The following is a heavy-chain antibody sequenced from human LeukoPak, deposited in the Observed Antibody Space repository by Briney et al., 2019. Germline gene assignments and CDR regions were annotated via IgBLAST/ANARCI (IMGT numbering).Heavy chain of an antibody. V-gene: IGHV4-34*01. CDR3: ARGDSSSSPGWFDP. D-gene: IGHD6-6*01. Sequence: SETLSLTCAVYGRSFSGYYWSWIRQPPGKGLEWIGEINHSGSTNYNPSLKSRVTISVDTSKNQFSLKLSSVTAADTAVYYCARGDSSSSPGWFDPWGQGTLVTVSS. J-gene: IGHJ5*02. CDR1: GRSFSGYY. CDR2: INHSGST.